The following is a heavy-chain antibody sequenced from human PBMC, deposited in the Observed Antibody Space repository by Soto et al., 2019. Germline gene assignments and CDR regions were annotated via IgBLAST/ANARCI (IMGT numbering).Heavy chain of an antibody. CDR1: GFSLSPSGVG. CDR3: AHLPWKQLWPRAPAVN. D-gene: IGHD5-18*01. J-gene: IGHJ4*02. Sequence: SGPTLVNPTQTLTLTCTFSGFSLSPSGVGVGWIRQPPGKALEWLGIIFWDDDKRYRPSLRSRLTITKDTSKNQLVLTMTNMDPLDTATYYCAHLPWKQLWPRAPAVNWGQGTPVTVSS. CDR2: IFWDDDK. V-gene: IGHV2-5*02.